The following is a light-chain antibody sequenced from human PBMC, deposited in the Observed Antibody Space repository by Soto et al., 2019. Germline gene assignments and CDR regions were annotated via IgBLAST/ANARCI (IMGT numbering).Light chain of an antibody. CDR2: KAS. J-gene: IGKJ1*01. CDR1: QSISSW. V-gene: IGKV1-5*03. CDR3: QQYNSYSAGT. Sequence: DIPMTQSPSTLSASVGDRVTITCRASQSISSWLAWYQQKPGKAPKLLIYKASSLESGVPSRFSGSGSGTEFTLTISSLQPDDFATYYCQQYNSYSAGTFGQGTKVEIK.